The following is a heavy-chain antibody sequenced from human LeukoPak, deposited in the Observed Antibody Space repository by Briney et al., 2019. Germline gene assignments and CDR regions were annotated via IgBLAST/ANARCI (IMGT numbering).Heavy chain of an antibody. CDR3: ARETTASGNFFDS. V-gene: IGHV3-74*01. CDR2: IRSDGGTI. Sequence: GGSLRLSCAASGFTFSNHWMHWVRQTPGKGLVWVSRIRSDGGTIDYADSVRGRFTISRDNAKNTLSLQMNSLRAEDAAVYYCARETTASGNFFDSWGQGTLVTVSS. J-gene: IGHJ4*02. CDR1: GFTFSNHW. D-gene: IGHD4-17*01.